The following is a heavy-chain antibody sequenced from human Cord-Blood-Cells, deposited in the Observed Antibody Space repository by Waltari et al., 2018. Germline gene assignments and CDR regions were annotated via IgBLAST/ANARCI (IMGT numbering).Heavy chain of an antibody. Sequence: EVQLVESGGGLVQPGRSLRLSCAASGFNFDDYAMHWVRQAPVKGLECVSGISWNSGSIGYADSVKGRFTISRDNAKNSLYLQMNSLRAEDTSLYYCAKDRAAAGTTFDYWGQGTLVTVSS. V-gene: IGHV3-9*01. CDR1: GFNFDDYA. CDR3: AKDRAAAGTTFDY. J-gene: IGHJ4*02. CDR2: ISWNSGSI. D-gene: IGHD6-13*01.